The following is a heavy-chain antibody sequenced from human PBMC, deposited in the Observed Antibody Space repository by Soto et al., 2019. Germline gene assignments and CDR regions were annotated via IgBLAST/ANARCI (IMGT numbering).Heavy chain of an antibody. D-gene: IGHD3-10*01. V-gene: IGHV3-66*01. Sequence: GGSLRLSCAASGFTVSSNYMSWVRQAPGKGLEWVSVIYSGGSTYYADSVKGRFTISRDNSKNTLYLQMNSLRAEDTAVYYCARERGKPRSPLYYWGQGTLVTVSS. J-gene: IGHJ4*02. CDR3: ARERGKPRSPLYY. CDR2: IYSGGST. CDR1: GFTVSSNY.